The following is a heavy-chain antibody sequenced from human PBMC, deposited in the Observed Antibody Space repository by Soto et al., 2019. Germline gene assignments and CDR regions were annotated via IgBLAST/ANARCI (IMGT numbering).Heavy chain of an antibody. CDR1: GFTFSSYG. V-gene: IGHV3-33*01. CDR2: IWYDGSNK. Sequence: PGGSLRLSYAASGFTFSSYGMHWVRQAPGKGLEWVAVIWYDGSNKYYAYSLKGRFTISRDNSKNTLYLQMNSLRAEDTAVYYCARDGIWLGDDWGSSWFDPGGQGTLVTVSS. J-gene: IGHJ5*02. D-gene: IGHD3-10*01. CDR3: ARDGIWLGDDWGSSWFDP.